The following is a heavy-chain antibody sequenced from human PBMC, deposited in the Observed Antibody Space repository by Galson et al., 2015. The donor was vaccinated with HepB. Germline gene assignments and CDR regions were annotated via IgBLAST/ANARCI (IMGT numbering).Heavy chain of an antibody. CDR1: GYTLTELS. D-gene: IGHD3-9*01. Sequence: SVKVSCKVSGYTLTELSMHWVRQAPGKGLEWMGGFDPEDGETIYAQKFQGRVTMTEDTSTDTAYMELSSLRSEDTAVYYCATDRPYRDGMTGYCFGYWGQGTLVTVSS. V-gene: IGHV1-24*01. CDR3: ATDRPYRDGMTGYCFGY. J-gene: IGHJ4*02. CDR2: FDPEDGET.